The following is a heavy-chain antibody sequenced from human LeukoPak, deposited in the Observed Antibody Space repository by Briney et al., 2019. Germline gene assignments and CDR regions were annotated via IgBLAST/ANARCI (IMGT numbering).Heavy chain of an antibody. CDR2: ISAYNGNT. CDR1: GYTFTSYG. J-gene: IGHJ4*02. V-gene: IGHV1-18*01. CDR3: ARHPMIVVVFDY. D-gene: IGHD3-22*01. Sequence: ASVKVSCKASGYTFTSYGISWVRQAPGQGLEWMGWISAYNGNTNYAQKLQGRVTMTTDTSTSAAYMELRSLRSDDTAVYYCARHPMIVVVFDYWGQGTLVTVSS.